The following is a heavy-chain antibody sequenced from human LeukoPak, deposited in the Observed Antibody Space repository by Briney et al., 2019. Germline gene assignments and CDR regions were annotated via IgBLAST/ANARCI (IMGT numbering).Heavy chain of an antibody. CDR2: IYYSGYT. CDR1: DGSISSGDYH. V-gene: IGHV4-30-4*01. Sequence: SETLSLTCTVSDGSISSGDYHWNWIRQPPGKGLEWIGYIYYSGYTYYNPSLKSRVAISIDTSKNQFSLKLSSVTAADTAVYYCARTCSSTSCYPGGYFDYWGQGTLVTVSS. J-gene: IGHJ4*02. D-gene: IGHD2-2*01. CDR3: ARTCSSTSCYPGGYFDY.